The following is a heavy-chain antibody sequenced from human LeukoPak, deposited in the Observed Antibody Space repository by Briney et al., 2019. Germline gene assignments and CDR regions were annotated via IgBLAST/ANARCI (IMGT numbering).Heavy chain of an antibody. CDR2: ISTSGGST. J-gene: IGHJ4*02. D-gene: IGHD3-3*01. Sequence: GGSLRLSCAASGFTFSSYAMSWVRQAPGKGLEWVSSISTSGGSTYYADSVKGRFTISRDNSKNTLYMQMNSLRAEDTAVYYCAKVTLTPFGELGNPHLDYWGQGTLVTVSS. CDR3: AKVTLTPFGELGNPHLDY. V-gene: IGHV3-23*01. CDR1: GFTFSSYA.